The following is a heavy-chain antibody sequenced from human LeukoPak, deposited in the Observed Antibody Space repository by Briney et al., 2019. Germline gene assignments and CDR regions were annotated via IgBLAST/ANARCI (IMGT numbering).Heavy chain of an antibody. J-gene: IGHJ4*02. V-gene: IGHV4-34*01. CDR2: INHSGST. D-gene: IGHD3-10*01. CDR1: GGSFSGYY. CDR3: ARGRAYYYAPSIIDY. Sequence: SETLSLTCDVYGGSFSGYYWSWIRQPPGKGLEWVGEINHSGSTNYNPSLKSRVTISVDTSKNQFSLKLSSVTAADTAVYYCARGRAYYYAPSIIDYWGQGTLVTVSS.